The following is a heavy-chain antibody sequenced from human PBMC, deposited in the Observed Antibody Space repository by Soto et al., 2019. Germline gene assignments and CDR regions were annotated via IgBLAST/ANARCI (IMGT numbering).Heavy chain of an antibody. CDR1: GFTFDDYT. CDR2: ISWDGGST. J-gene: IGHJ4*02. V-gene: IGHV3-43*01. Sequence: GGSLRLSCAASGFTFDDYTMHWVRQAPGKGLEWVSLISWDGGSTYYADSVKGRFTISRDNSKNSLYLQMNSLRTEDTALYYCAKGGSRIAARAFDYWGQGTLVTVSS. D-gene: IGHD6-6*01. CDR3: AKGGSRIAARAFDY.